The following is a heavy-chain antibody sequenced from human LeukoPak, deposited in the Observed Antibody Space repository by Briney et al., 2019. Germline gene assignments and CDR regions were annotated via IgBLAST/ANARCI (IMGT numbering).Heavy chain of an antibody. V-gene: IGHV4-39*01. Sequence: PSETLSLTCTVSGGSISSSSYYWGWIRQPPGKGLEWIGSIYYSGSTYYNPSLKSRVTISVDTSKNQFSLKLSSVTAADTAVYYCARGRWDFFRLVFLPFDYGGQETRVTVS. CDR1: GGSISSSSYY. CDR2: IYYSGST. D-gene: IGHD6-19*01. J-gene: IGHJ4*02. CDR3: ARGRWDFFRLVFLPFDY.